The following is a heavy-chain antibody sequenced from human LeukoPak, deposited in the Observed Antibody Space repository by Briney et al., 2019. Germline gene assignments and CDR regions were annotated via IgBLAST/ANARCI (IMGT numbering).Heavy chain of an antibody. CDR2: IYYSGST. V-gene: IGHV4-59*01. CDR1: GGSISSYY. CDR3: ARVPRSYYYYYYMDV. J-gene: IGHJ6*03. Sequence: PSETLSLTCTVSGGSISSYYWSWIRQPPGKGLEWIGYIYYSGSTNYNPSLKSRVTISVDTSKDQFSLKLSSVTAADTAVYYCARVPRSYYYYYYMDVWGKGTTVTVSS.